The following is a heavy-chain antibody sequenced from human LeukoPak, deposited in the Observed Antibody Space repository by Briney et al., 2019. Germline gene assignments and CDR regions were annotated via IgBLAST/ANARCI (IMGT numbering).Heavy chain of an antibody. CDR2: FDPEDGET. Sequence: GASVKVSCKASGYTFTGYYMHWLRQAPGKGLEWMGGFDPEDGETIYAQKFQGRVTMTEDTSTDTAYMELSSLRSEDTAVYYCATGGGSPYYFGYWGQGTLVTVSS. J-gene: IGHJ4*02. CDR3: ATGGGSPYYFGY. CDR1: GYTFTGYY. D-gene: IGHD1-26*01. V-gene: IGHV1-24*01.